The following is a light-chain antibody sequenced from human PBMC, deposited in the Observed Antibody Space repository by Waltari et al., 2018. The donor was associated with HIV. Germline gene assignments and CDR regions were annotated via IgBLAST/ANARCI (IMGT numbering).Light chain of an antibody. J-gene: IGLJ3*02. CDR1: SSNVGGNG. CDR3: AAWDDSLSGWV. CDR2: D. Sequence: QSVLTQPPSASVTPGQSVTISCSGSSSNVGGNGDDQRPSGVPARFSGSKSGTSASLAISGLQSEDEAEYYCAAWDDSLSGWVFGGGTKVTVL. V-gene: IGLV1-44*01.